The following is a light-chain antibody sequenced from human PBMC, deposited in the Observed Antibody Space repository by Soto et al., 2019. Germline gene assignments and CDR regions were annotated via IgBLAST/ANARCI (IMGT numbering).Light chain of an antibody. V-gene: IGKV1-5*01. J-gene: IGKJ4*01. CDR3: QQYNSYPLP. CDR2: DAS. CDR1: QSISSW. Sequence: DSQMTHSACALSASERGRVTITCRASQSISSWLAWYQQKPGKAPKLLIYDASSLESGVPSRFSGSGSGTEFTLTISSLQPDDFATYYCQQYNSYPLPFGGGTKVDIK.